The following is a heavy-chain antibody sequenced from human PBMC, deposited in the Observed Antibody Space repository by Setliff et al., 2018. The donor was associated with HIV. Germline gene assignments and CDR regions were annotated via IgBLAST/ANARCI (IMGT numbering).Heavy chain of an antibody. D-gene: IGHD3-9*01. Sequence: PGESLKISCKGPEYFFRTSWIGWVRQLPGKVLEWVAIIFPLDSETRYNPSLEGHVTISVDKSINTAYLQWSSLRASDTAIYYCTRHPLQPEVSGYFYLMDVWGTGTTVTVSS. J-gene: IGHJ6*04. CDR1: EYFFRTSW. CDR2: IFPLDSET. CDR3: TRHPLQPEVSGYFYLMDV. V-gene: IGHV5-51*01.